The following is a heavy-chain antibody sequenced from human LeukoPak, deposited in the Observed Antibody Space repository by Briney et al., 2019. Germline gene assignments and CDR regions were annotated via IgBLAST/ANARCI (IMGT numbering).Heavy chain of an antibody. CDR2: ISAYNGNT. V-gene: IGHV1-18*01. Sequence: ASVKVSCKASGYTFTSYGIYWVRQAPGQGLEWMGWISAYNGNTNYAQKLQGRVTMTTDTSTSTAYMELRSLRSDDTALYYCARAPYSSSRGWFDPWGRGTLVTVSS. D-gene: IGHD6-13*01. CDR3: ARAPYSSSRGWFDP. J-gene: IGHJ5*02. CDR1: GYTFTSYG.